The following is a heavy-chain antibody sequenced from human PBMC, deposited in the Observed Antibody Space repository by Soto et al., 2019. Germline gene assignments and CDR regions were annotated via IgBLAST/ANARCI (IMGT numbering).Heavy chain of an antibody. J-gene: IGHJ4*02. CDR3: ARGITISGELIKYYFDY. CDR2: IIPILGIA. V-gene: IGHV1-69*02. Sequence: SVKVSCKASGGTFSSYTISWVRQAPGQGLEWMGRIIPILGIANYAQKFQGRVTITADKSTSTAYMELSSLRSEDTAVYYCARGITISGELIKYYFDYWGQGTLVTVSS. CDR1: GGTFSSYT. D-gene: IGHD3-3*01.